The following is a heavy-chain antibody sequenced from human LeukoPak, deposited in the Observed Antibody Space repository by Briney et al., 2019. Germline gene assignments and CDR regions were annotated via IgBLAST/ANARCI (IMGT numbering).Heavy chain of an antibody. CDR1: GGSFSGYY. V-gene: IGHV4-34*01. Sequence: SETLSLTCAVHGGSFSGYYWSWIRQPPGKGLEWIGEINHSGSTNYNPSLKSRVTISVDTSKNQFSLKLSSVTAADTAVYYCARVRVLRAYYYYGMDVWGQGTTVTVSS. CDR3: ARVRVLRAYYYYGMDV. CDR2: INHSGST. J-gene: IGHJ6*02.